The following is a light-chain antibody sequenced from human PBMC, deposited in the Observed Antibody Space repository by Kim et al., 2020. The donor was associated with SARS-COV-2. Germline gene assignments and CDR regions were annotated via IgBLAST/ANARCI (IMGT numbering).Light chain of an antibody. Sequence: KCITNPRTGTTRGRCGDYFVSWYQPHPGKAPKLMIYDVSKRPSGVSNRFSGSKSGNTDPLSISGLQAEDEADYYCNSYTSSTTYVFGTGTKVPS. J-gene: IGLJ1*01. CDR2: DVS. CDR1: TRGRCGDYF. CDR3: NSYTSSTTYV. V-gene: IGLV2-14*04.